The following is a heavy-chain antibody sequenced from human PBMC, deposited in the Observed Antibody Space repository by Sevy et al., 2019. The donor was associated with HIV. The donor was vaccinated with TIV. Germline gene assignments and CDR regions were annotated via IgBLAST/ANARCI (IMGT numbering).Heavy chain of an antibody. CDR1: GDSVSSDIGA. D-gene: IGHD1-26*01. J-gene: IGHJ3*02. CDR2: TYYRSKWYN. V-gene: IGHV6-1*01. CDR3: ASGRGITFDI. Sequence: SQTLSLTCVISGDSVSSDIGAWNWIRQSPSRGLEWLGRTYYRSKWYNEYAVFVKSRMTVNADTSRNQFSLQLNSMTPEDTGMYFCASGRGITFDIWGQGTMVTVSS.